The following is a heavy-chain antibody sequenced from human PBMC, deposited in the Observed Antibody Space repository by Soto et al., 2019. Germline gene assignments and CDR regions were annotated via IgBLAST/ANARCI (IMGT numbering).Heavy chain of an antibody. D-gene: IGHD3-3*01. J-gene: IGHJ4*02. CDR2: ISGSDGKT. CDR1: GFSFGSYA. Sequence: PWWSLRLSCAASGFSFGSYALSWVRQAPGKGLEWVSTISGSDGKTFYADSVKGRFSISRDTSQNTLYLQMNSLRADDTAIYYCARWSYLDYWGQGTRVTVSS. CDR3: ARWSYLDY. V-gene: IGHV3-23*01.